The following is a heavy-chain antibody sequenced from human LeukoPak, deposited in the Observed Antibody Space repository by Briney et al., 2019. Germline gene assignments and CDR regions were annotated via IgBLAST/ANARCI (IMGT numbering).Heavy chain of an antibody. CDR3: ARGEFGPYYSDY. CDR2: IKQDGSEK. J-gene: IGHJ4*02. V-gene: IGHV3-7*05. CDR1: GFTFSSYW. D-gene: IGHD3-10*01. Sequence: GGSLRLSCAASGFTFSSYWMGWVRQPPGKGLEWVANIKQDGSEKYYVDSVKGRFTISRDNAKNSRYLQMNSLRAEDTAVYYCARGEFGPYYSDYWGQGTLVTVSS.